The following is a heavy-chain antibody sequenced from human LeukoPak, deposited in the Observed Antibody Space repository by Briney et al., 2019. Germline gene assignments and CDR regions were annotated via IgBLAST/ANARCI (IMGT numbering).Heavy chain of an antibody. CDR2: INHSGST. D-gene: IGHD3-10*01. J-gene: IGHJ4*02. CDR1: GGSFSGYY. V-gene: IGHV4-34*01. CDR3: ARGRLITMVRGVIPFDY. Sequence: SETLSLTCAVYGGSFSGYYGSWIRQPPGKGLEWIGEINHSGSTNYNPSLKSRVTISVDRSKNQFSLRVTSVTAADAAVYYCARGRLITMVRGVIPFDYWGQGTLVTVSS.